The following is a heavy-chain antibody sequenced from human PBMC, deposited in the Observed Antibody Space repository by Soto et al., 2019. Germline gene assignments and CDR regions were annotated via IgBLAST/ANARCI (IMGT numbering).Heavy chain of an antibody. CDR3: ARGRVTMVRGVIGIYNWFDP. CDR1: GGSFSGNY. Sequence: SETLSLTCAVYGGSFSGNYWSWIRQPPGKGLEWIGEINHSGSTNYNPSLKSRVTISVDTSKNQFSLKLSSVAAADTAVYYCARGRVTMVRGVIGIYNWFDPWGQGTLVTVSS. D-gene: IGHD3-10*01. J-gene: IGHJ5*02. V-gene: IGHV4-34*01. CDR2: INHSGST.